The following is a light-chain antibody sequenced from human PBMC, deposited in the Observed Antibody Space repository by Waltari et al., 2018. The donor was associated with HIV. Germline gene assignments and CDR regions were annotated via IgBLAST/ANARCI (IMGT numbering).Light chain of an antibody. CDR3: QTWGMGIVV. V-gene: IGLV4-69*02. J-gene: IGLJ3*02. CDR1: SEHSNFA. Sequence: QIILTQSPSASASPGASVNPTCTLSSEHSNFAIAWLQQQPEKGPRYLLKLNSDGSNTEVDGIPHRCAGSSSGAGRYLSICSLHSDDEADQYCQTWGMGIVVFGVGTKLTVL. CDR2: LNSDGSN.